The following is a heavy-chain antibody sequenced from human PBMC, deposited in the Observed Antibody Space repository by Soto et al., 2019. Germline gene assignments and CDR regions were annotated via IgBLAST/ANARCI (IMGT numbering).Heavy chain of an antibody. J-gene: IGHJ6*02. D-gene: IGHD3-10*01. CDR2: TYYRSKWYN. V-gene: IGHV6-1*01. Sequence: QVQLQQSGPGLVKPSQTLSLTCAISGGSISSDSAAWNWIRQSPSRGLEWLGRTYYRSKWYNDYALSVKSRITINPDTSKNQFSLQLNSVTPEDTAVYYCATGGSERVYYGMDVWGQGTTVTVSS. CDR1: GGSISSDSAA. CDR3: ATGGSERVYYGMDV.